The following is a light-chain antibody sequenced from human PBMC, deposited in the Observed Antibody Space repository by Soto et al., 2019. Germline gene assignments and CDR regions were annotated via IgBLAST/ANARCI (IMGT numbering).Light chain of an antibody. Sequence: QSALTQPASVSGSPGQSITISCTGSSNDVGAFNYVSWYRHSPGEAPKVLIRGVSIRPSGVSIRFSASKSASTASLTISGLQAEDEALYYCSSYTTSNTWVFGGGTKLTVL. J-gene: IGLJ3*02. V-gene: IGLV2-14*03. CDR3: SSYTTSNTWV. CDR1: SNDVGAFNY. CDR2: GVS.